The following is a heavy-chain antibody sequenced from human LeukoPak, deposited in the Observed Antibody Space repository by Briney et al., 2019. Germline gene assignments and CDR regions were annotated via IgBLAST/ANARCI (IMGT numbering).Heavy chain of an antibody. CDR2: IFYSGST. D-gene: IGHD2-8*01. CDR3: ARHGGYCSNGVCYRGPFDS. V-gene: IGHV4-59*05. CDR1: GGSINTYY. J-gene: IGHJ4*02. Sequence: SETLSLTCSVSGGSINTYYWSCIRQPAGKGLEWIGSIFYSGSTYYNPSLKSRVTISVDTSKNQFSLNLSSVTAADTALYYCARHGGYCSNGVCYRGPFDSWGQGTLVIVSS.